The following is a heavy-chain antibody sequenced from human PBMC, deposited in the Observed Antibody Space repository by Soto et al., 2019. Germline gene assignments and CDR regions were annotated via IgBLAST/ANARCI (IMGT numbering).Heavy chain of an antibody. CDR2: ISSSSSTI. J-gene: IGHJ4*02. D-gene: IGHD3-10*01. V-gene: IGHV3-48*01. CDR1: GFTFSSYS. Sequence: PGGSLRLSCAASGFTFSSYSMNWVRQAPGKGLEWVSYISSSSSTIYYADSVKGRFTISRDNAKNSLYLQMNSLRAEDTAVYYCARDCGSGSYCFDYWGQGTLVTVSS. CDR3: ARDCGSGSYCFDY.